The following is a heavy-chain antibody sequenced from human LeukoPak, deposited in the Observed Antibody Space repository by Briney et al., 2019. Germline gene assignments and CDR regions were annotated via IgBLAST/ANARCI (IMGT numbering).Heavy chain of an antibody. CDR1: GYTFTSYD. CDR3: ARGPPYSSSSMDI. V-gene: IGHV1-8*03. Sequence: ASVKVSCKASGYTFTSYDINWVRQAPGQGLEWMGWMNPNSGNTGYAQKFQGRVTITRNTSIGTAYMELSSLRSEDTAVYYCARGPPYSSSSMDIWGQGTMVTVSS. J-gene: IGHJ3*02. D-gene: IGHD6-6*01. CDR2: MNPNSGNT.